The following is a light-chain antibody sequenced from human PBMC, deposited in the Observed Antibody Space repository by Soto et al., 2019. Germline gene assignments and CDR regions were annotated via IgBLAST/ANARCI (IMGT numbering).Light chain of an antibody. CDR2: NAS. CDR3: QRRSNWPLT. V-gene: IGKV3-11*01. Sequence: EIVLTQSPATLPLSPGERATLSCRASQTVGVYLAWYQQHAGQAPRLLIYNASNRDTGIPARFSGSGSGTDFTLPISRLEPEDFAVYYCQRRSNWPLTFCGGTKVEIK. CDR1: QTVGVY. J-gene: IGKJ4*01.